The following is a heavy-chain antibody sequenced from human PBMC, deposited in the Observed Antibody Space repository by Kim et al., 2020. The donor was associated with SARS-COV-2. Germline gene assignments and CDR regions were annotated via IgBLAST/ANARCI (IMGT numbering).Heavy chain of an antibody. CDR2: ISGSGGST. V-gene: IGHV3-23*01. CDR1: GFTFSSYA. D-gene: IGHD6-13*01. J-gene: IGHJ4*02. Sequence: GGSLRLSCAASGFTFSSYAMSWVRQAPGKGLEWVSAISGSGGSTYYADSVKGRFTISRDNSKNTLYLQMNSLRAEDTAVYYCAKDFPADPLAAAGTVFDYWGQGTLVTVSS. CDR3: AKDFPADPLAAAGTVFDY.